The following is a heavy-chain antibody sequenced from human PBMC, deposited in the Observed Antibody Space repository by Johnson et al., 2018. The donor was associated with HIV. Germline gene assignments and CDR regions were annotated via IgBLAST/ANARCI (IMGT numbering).Heavy chain of an antibody. V-gene: IGHV3-30*02. CDR2: IRYDGSNK. Sequence: QMQLVESGGGVVQPGGSLRLSCAASGFTFSSYGMHWVRQAPGKGLEWVAFIRYDGSNKYYADSVKGRFTISRDNSKNTLYLQMNSLRAEDTAVYYCAKVGGTTILRDAFDIWGQGTMVTVSS. CDR1: GFTFSSYG. D-gene: IGHD1-1*01. J-gene: IGHJ3*02. CDR3: AKVGGTTILRDAFDI.